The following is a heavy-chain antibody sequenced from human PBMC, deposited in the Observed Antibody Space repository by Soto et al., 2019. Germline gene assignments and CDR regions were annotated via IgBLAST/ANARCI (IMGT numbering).Heavy chain of an antibody. CDR3: AREGDRPYYYCGMDV. Sequence: QVQLVQSGNEVKKPGASVNVSCKASGYSFTRYGISWVRQAPGQGLEWMGWISGYNGKTKYAQKLQGRVSMTTDTSTSKAYMELRSLGSDDTAVYYCAREGDRPYYYCGMDVWGQGTTVTVSS. J-gene: IGHJ6*02. CDR1: GYSFTRYG. D-gene: IGHD3-16*01. V-gene: IGHV1-18*01. CDR2: ISGYNGKT.